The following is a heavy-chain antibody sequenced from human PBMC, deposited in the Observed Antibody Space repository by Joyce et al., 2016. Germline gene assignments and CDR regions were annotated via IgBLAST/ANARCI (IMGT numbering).Heavy chain of an antibody. V-gene: IGHV3-30*18. Sequence: QFQLVESGGRVVQPGRSLRLSCRASGFTFNSFAMHWVRQARGKGVEWVAVISHDAERQFYGESSKGRFTISRDNYKNTLDLQMNSLRVEDTAVYYCAKGALADQLLPPADLWGQGTLVTVSS. J-gene: IGHJ1*01. CDR2: ISHDAERQ. CDR3: AKGALADQLLPPADL. D-gene: IGHD1-1*01. CDR1: GFTFNSFA.